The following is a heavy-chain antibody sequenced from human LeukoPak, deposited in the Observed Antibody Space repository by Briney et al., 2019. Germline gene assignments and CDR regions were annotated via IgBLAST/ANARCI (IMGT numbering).Heavy chain of an antibody. J-gene: IGHJ5*02. D-gene: IGHD2-21*02. CDR1: GFTFSDYY. CDR3: ARPSRPGLLFEWFDP. Sequence: GGSLRLSCAASGFTFSDYYMSWIRQAPGKGLEWVSYISSSSSYTNYADSVKGRFTIPRDNAKNSLYLQMNSLRAEDTAVYYCARPSRPGLLFEWFDPWGQGTLVTVSS. CDR2: ISSSSSYT. V-gene: IGHV3-11*03.